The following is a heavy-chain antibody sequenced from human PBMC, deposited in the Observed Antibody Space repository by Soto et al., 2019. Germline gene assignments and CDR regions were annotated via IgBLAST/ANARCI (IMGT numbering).Heavy chain of an antibody. CDR2: INAGNGNT. J-gene: IGHJ4*02. D-gene: IGHD3-22*01. V-gene: IGHV1-3*01. CDR3: ARDFRDSLNYASSGYSY. CDR1: GYTFTSYT. Sequence: GASVKVSCKASGYTFTSYTMHWVRQAPGQRLEWMGWINAGNGNTKYSQKFQGRVTISRDTSARTAYMELSSLRSEDTAVYYCARDFRDSLNYASSGYSYWGQGPLVTVSS.